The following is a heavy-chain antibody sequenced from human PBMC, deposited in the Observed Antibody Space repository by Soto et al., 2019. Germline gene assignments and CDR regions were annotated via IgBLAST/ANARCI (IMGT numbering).Heavy chain of an antibody. J-gene: IGHJ6*02. CDR3: VRGGDYYYESSGSYYHYGMDV. V-gene: IGHV3-33*01. D-gene: IGHD3-22*01. CDR1: GFTLSTYG. CDR2: IWYDGSYK. Sequence: PGGSLRLSCSASGFTLSTYGIHWVRQSPGKGLEWVAVIWYDGSYKYYADSVKGRFTISRDNSKNTVYLEMNSPRAEDTAVYYCVRGGDYYYESSGSYYHYGMDVWGQGTTVTVSS.